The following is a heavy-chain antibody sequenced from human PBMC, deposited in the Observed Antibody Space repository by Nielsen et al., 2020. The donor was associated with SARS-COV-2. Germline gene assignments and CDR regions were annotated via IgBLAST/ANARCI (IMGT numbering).Heavy chain of an antibody. D-gene: IGHD3-22*01. CDR3: ARDTTSHYYDTNEYYFDY. V-gene: IGHV4-61*01. CDR1: GGSVSSGSYY. CDR2: IYYSGST. Sequence: SETLSLTCTVSGGSVSSGSYYWSWIRQPPGKGLEWIGYIYYSGSTNYNPSLKSRVTISVDTSKNQFSLKLSSVTAADTAVYYCARDTTSHYYDTNEYYFDYWGQGTLVTVSS. J-gene: IGHJ4*02.